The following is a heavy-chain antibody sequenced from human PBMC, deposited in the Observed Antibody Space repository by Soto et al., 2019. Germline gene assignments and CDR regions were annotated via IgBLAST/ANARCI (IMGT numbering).Heavy chain of an antibody. V-gene: IGHV4-31*03. CDR3: ARRYSSSFDY. Sequence: PSETLSLTCTVSGGSISTVNYYWSWIRQHPGKGLEWIGYIYYSGSTYYNPSLKSRVTISVDTSKNQFSLKLSSVTAADTAVYYCARRYSSSFDYWGQGTLVTVSS. J-gene: IGHJ4*02. D-gene: IGHD6-13*01. CDR2: IYYSGST. CDR1: GGSISTVNYY.